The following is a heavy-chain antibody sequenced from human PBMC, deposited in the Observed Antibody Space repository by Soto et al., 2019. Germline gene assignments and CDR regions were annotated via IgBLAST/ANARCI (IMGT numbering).Heavy chain of an antibody. D-gene: IGHD5-12*01. CDR1: GGSLSGYY. J-gene: IGHJ4*02. CDR3: ARGQEGVVATH. CDR2: VKDGGHT. Sequence: QVQLQQWGAGLLKPSETLSLNCAVNGGSLSGYYWSWIRQPPGKGLEWIGEVKDGGHTNYSPSLRGRVTISSDTSNNQFSLRLHSVTAADTCVYYCARGQEGVVATHWDQGSLVTVSS. V-gene: IGHV4-34*01.